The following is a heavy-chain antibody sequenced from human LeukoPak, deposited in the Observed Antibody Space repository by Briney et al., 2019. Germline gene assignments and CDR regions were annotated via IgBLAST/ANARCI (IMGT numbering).Heavy chain of an antibody. D-gene: IGHD6-19*01. Sequence: PSETLSLTCTVSGGSISRSSYYWGWIRQPPGKGLEWIGSIYYSGSTYYNPSLKSRVTISVDTSRNQFSPKLSSVTAADTAVYYCATPPIGIPVGGLRPEYWGQGTLVTVSS. CDR2: IYYSGST. J-gene: IGHJ4*02. CDR3: ATPPIGIPVGGLRPEY. CDR1: GGSISRSSYY. V-gene: IGHV4-39*01.